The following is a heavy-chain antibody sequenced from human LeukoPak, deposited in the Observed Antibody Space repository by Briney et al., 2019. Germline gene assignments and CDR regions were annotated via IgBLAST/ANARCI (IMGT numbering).Heavy chain of an antibody. CDR1: GGSFSSYY. D-gene: IGHD1-26*01. V-gene: IGHV4-59*13. CDR3: ARDGYSGSSLFDY. J-gene: IGHJ4*02. Sequence: PSETLSLTCTVSGGSFSSYYWSWIRQSPGKGLEWIGYIYYSGTTSYNPSLKSRVTISVDTSKNQFSLRLSSVTAADTAVYYCARDGYSGSSLFDYWGQGTLVTVSS. CDR2: IYYSGTT.